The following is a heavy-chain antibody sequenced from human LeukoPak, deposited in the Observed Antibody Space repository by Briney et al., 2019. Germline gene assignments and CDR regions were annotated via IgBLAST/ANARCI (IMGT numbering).Heavy chain of an antibody. CDR1: GFAFSNYG. D-gene: IGHD6-13*01. CDR2: ISEDGINK. J-gene: IGHJ4*02. Sequence: GGSLRLSCAASGFAFSNYGMHCVRQAPGKGLEWVAGISEDGINKYYADSVKARFTISRDNSNNTLFLQMNNLRADDTAVYYCAKDRETTASGTFDYWGQGAPVTVSS. CDR3: AKDRETTASGTFDY. V-gene: IGHV3-30*18.